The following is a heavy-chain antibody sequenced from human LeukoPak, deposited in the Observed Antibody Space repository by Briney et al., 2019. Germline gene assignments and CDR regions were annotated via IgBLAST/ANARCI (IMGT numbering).Heavy chain of an antibody. CDR2: IIPIFGTA. D-gene: IGHD6-13*01. CDR3: ARTRSSSSSWYGQFDY. J-gene: IGHJ4*02. V-gene: IGHV1-69*06. CDR1: GGTFSSYA. Sequence: ASVKVSCKASGGTFSSYAISWVRQAPGQGLEWMGGIIPIFGTANYAQKFQGRVTITADKSTSTAYMELSSLRSEDTAVYYCARTRSSSSSWYGQFDYWGQGTLVAVSS.